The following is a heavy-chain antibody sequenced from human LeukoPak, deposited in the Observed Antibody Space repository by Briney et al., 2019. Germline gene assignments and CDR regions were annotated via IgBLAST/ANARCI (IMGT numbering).Heavy chain of an antibody. D-gene: IGHD3-10*01. CDR3: AKADFGEWVMDV. CDR1: RSAVYGYT. Sequence: PGGSLRLSCAGSRSAVYGYTMNWVRQAPGKGLEWVSSISSSSSYIKYADSVKGRFTISRDNSKNTLYLQMNSLRAEDTAVYYCAKADFGEWVMDVWGQGTAVIVSS. V-gene: IGHV3-21*04. CDR2: ISSSSSYI. J-gene: IGHJ6*02.